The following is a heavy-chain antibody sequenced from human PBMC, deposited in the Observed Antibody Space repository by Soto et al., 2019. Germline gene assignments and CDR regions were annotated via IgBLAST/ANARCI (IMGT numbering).Heavy chain of an antibody. V-gene: IGHV3-7*01. CDR3: ARDIGFDYVN. D-gene: IGHD3-16*01. J-gene: IGHJ4*02. CDR1: GFNVMSYW. Sequence: GGSLSLSCAVSGFNVMSYWMSWVRQAPGKGLEWVASIKEDGSEIYCLHSVRGRFSISRDSAGNALHLTMNYLSAEDTGVYFCARDIGFDYVNWGQGTLVTVAS. CDR2: IKEDGSEI.